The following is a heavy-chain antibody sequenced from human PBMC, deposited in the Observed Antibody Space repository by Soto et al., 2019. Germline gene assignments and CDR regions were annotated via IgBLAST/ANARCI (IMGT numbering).Heavy chain of an antibody. V-gene: IGHV3-48*02. D-gene: IGHD3-3*01. Sequence: EVRLVESGGGLVQPGGSLRLSCEASGFSFSPYGMNWVRQAPGRGLEWISYISSTSTTMYYSDSVKGRCAISRDDARNSLSLEMNYLRDDDTAVYYCATDWSAIAYGLDVRGQGTTVTVSS. CDR1: GFSFSPYG. CDR3: ATDWSAIAYGLDV. J-gene: IGHJ6*02. CDR2: ISSTSTTM.